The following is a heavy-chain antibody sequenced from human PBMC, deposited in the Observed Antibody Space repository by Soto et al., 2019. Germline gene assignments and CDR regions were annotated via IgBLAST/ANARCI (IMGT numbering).Heavy chain of an antibody. CDR3: TRDGRGSKWNFASQALDL. V-gene: IGHV3-49*04. CDR2: IRSKAFGGTA. Sequence: QPGGSLRLSCTGSGFTFGYYGMNWVRQAPGKGLAWVGFIRSKAFGGTAEYGASVKDRFIISRDDSESIAYLQMNSLKSDDTAVYYCTRDGRGSKWNFASQALDLWGQGTLVTVSS. CDR1: GFTFGYYG. D-gene: IGHD1-7*01. J-gene: IGHJ4*02.